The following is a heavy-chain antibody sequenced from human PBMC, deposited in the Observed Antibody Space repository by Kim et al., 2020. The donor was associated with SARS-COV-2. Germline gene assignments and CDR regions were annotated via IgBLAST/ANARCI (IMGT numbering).Heavy chain of an antibody. CDR1: GGTFSSYA. CDR3: ESSRDYGDYEAFDL. CDR2: IIPILGIA. D-gene: IGHD4-17*01. V-gene: IGHV1-69*04. J-gene: IGHJ3*01. Sequence: SVKVSCKASGGTFSSYAISWVRQAPGQGLEWMGRIIPILGIANYAQKFQGRVTITADKSTSTAYMELSSLRSEDTAVYYCESSRDYGDYEAFDLWGQGTMVTVSS.